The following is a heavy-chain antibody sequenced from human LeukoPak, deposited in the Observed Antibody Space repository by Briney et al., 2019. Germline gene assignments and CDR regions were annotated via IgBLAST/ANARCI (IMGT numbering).Heavy chain of an antibody. Sequence: SETLSLTCTVSGGSISSNYWAWLRQPPGKGLEWIGYIYYSGSTNYNPSLKSRVTISVHTSKNQFSLKLNSVTAADTAVYYCARGALGGSSLNNWFDPWGQGTLVTVSS. CDR1: GGSISSNY. CDR3: ARGALGGSSLNNWFDP. D-gene: IGHD6-13*01. J-gene: IGHJ5*02. V-gene: IGHV4-59*08. CDR2: IYYSGST.